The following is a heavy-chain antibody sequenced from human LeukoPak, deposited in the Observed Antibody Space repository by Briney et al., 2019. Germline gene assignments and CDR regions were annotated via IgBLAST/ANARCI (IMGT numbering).Heavy chain of an antibody. Sequence: GSLRLSCAASGFTFSIFPMHWVRQAPGKGLEWVAIISYDGNNKYYADSVKGRFTISRDNSKNTLYLQMNSLRAEDTAVYYCARGGVYSSSWYFDYWGQGTLVTVSS. CDR2: ISYDGNNK. D-gene: IGHD6-13*01. CDR3: ARGGVYSSSWYFDY. V-gene: IGHV3-30*04. J-gene: IGHJ4*02. CDR1: GFTFSIFP.